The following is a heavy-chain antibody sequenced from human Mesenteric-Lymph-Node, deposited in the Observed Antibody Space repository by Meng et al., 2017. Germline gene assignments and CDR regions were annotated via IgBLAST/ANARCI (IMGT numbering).Heavy chain of an antibody. Sequence: SETLSLTCAVYGGSFSGYYWSWIRQPPGKGLEWIGEINHSGSTNYNPSLKSRVTISVDTSKNQFSLKLSSVTAADTAVYYCARDHGSGWYNYYYYGMDVWGQGTTVTVSS. CDR3: ARDHGSGWYNYYYYGMDV. CDR2: INHSGST. CDR1: GGSFSGYY. V-gene: IGHV4-34*01. J-gene: IGHJ6*02. D-gene: IGHD6-19*01.